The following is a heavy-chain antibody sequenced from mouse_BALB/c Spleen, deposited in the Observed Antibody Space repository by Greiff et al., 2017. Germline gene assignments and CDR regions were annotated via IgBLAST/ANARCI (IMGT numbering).Heavy chain of an antibody. J-gene: IGHJ2*01. CDR1: GYTFTSYV. Sequence: VQLQQSGPELVKPGASVKMSCKASGYTFTSYVMHWVKQKPGQGLEWIGYINPYNDGTKYNEKFKGKATLTSDKSSSTAYMELSSLTSEDSAVYYCARGPSPGITSYYFDYWGQGTTLTVSS. V-gene: IGHV1-14*01. CDR3: ARGPSPGITSYYFDY. CDR2: INPYNDGT. D-gene: IGHD2-4*01.